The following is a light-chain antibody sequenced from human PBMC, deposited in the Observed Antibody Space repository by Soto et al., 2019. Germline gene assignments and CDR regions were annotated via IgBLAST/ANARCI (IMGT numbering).Light chain of an antibody. V-gene: IGKV3-20*01. J-gene: IGKJ2*01. CDR2: DTS. CDR1: QSVNSNY. CDR3: QHYNYWRHT. Sequence: DIVLMQSPGTLSLSPGEGATLSCRASQSVNSNYLAWYQQKPGQAPTVLIFDTSRSATGVPDRFSGSGAGTDFTLNISTTRPRTEDVSVYFCQHYNYWRHTVSQGT.